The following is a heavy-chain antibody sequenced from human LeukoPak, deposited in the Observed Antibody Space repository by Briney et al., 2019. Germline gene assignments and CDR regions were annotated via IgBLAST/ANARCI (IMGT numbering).Heavy chain of an antibody. CDR2: IIPIFGTA. V-gene: IGHV1-69*13. CDR3: AREAIGYSYAKRFDY. Sequence: SVKVSCKASGGTFSSYAISWVRQAPGQGLEWMGGIIPIFGTANYAQKFQGRVTITADESTSTAYMELSSLRSDDTAVYYCAREAIGYSYAKRFDYWGQGTLVTVSS. D-gene: IGHD5-18*01. J-gene: IGHJ4*02. CDR1: GGTFSSYA.